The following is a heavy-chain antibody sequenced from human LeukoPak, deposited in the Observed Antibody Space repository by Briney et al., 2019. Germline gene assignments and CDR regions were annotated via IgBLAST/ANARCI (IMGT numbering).Heavy chain of an antibody. D-gene: IGHD3-3*01. CDR1: GLTFNTYA. CDR3: AKDRTMGRY. J-gene: IGHJ4*02. CDR2: ISGSGGST. Sequence: GGSLRLSCAASGLTFNTYAMIWVRQAPGKGLEWVSAISGSGGSTYYADSVKGRFTISRDNSKNTLYLQMNSLRAEDTAVYYCAKDRTMGRYWGQGTLVTVSS. V-gene: IGHV3-23*01.